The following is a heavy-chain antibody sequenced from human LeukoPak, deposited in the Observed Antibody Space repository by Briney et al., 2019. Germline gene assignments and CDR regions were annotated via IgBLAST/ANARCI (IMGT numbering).Heavy chain of an antibody. V-gene: IGHV3-23*01. D-gene: IGHD4-11*01. CDR1: GFTFSSYA. CDR3: AKVTAIYSNLNTGYFDY. Sequence: GGSLRLSCAASGFTFSSYALSWVRQAPGKGLERVSAISGSGGSTYYADSVKGRFTISRDNSKNTLYLQMNSLRAEDTAVYYCAKVTAIYSNLNTGYFDYWGQGTLVTVSS. CDR2: ISGSGGST. J-gene: IGHJ4*02.